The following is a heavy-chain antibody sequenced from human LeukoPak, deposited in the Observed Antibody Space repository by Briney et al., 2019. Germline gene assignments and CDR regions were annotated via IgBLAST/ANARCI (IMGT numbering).Heavy chain of an antibody. J-gene: IGHJ4*02. V-gene: IGHV1-46*01. CDR1: GYRFTSYD. CDR2: INPSGGST. D-gene: IGHD2-2*01. Sequence: ASVTVSCKASGYRFTSYDMHWVRQAPGQGLEWMGIINPSGGSTSYAQMFQGRVAMTSDTSTTTVYMEVNSLTSEDTAVYFCARDGPTAAPFDYWGQGTLVTVSS. CDR3: ARDGPTAAPFDY.